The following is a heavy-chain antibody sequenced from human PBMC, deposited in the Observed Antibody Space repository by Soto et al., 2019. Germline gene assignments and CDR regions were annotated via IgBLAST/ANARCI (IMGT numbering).Heavy chain of an antibody. CDR2: ISPGSRYP. V-gene: IGHV3-11*06. D-gene: IGHD2-15*01. CDR3: VRGGGGGLFDP. CDR1: GFTFGDSY. Sequence: PGGSRRRSWAGSGFTFGDSYMSWIRQAPGKGLEWLSYISPGSRYPAYADSVKGRFTISRDNAKRSLYLQMMSLTAEDTAIYYCVRGGGGGLFDPWGQGTMVTVSS. J-gene: IGHJ5*02.